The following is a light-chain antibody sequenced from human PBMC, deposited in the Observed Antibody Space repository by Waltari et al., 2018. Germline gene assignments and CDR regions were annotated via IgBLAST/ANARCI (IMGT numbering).Light chain of an antibody. J-gene: IGKJ2*01. V-gene: IGKV3-20*01. CDR3: LQYGNSPGP. Sequence: ETVMMQSPGTLSLSPGDRATLSCRASEKVKRNSLAWYQQKPGQAPRRPIYGSSSRATGIPDRFSGSGSGTDFTLTISRVEPEDIAVYYCLQYGNSPGPFGQGSKLQIK. CDR1: EKVKRNS. CDR2: GSS.